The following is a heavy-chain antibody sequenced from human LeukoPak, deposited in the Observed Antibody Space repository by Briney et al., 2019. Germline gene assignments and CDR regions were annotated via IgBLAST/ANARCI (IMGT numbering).Heavy chain of an antibody. Sequence: SETLSLTCTVSGGSISSYYWSWIRQPPGKGLEWIGYIYYSGSTSYNPSLKSRVTISVDTSKNQFSLKLSSVTAADTAVYYCARSHYYDSSGYYYVLQVWYFDLWGRGTLVTVSS. CDR1: GGSISSYY. D-gene: IGHD3-22*01. CDR2: IYYSGST. V-gene: IGHV4-59*08. J-gene: IGHJ2*01. CDR3: ARSHYYDSSGYYYVLQVWYFDL.